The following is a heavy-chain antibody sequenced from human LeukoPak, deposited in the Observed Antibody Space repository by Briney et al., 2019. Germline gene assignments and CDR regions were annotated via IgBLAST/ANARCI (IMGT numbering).Heavy chain of an antibody. D-gene: IGHD6-13*01. CDR3: ARVAEAAAFDY. CDR1: GFTFNGYS. V-gene: IGHV3-48*04. CDR2: ISSSSSTI. Sequence: GSQRLSCAAYGFTFNGYSMNWVRQAPGKGLEWVSYISSSSSTIYYADSVKGRFTISRDNAKNSLYLQMNSLRADDTAVYYCARVAEAAAFDYWGQGTMVTVSS. J-gene: IGHJ4*02.